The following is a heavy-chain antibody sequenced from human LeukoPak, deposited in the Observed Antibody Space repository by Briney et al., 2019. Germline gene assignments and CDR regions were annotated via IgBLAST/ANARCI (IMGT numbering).Heavy chain of an antibody. CDR3: ARTLGGGAFDT. CDR2: IYYSGST. CDR1: GGSISSSSYY. D-gene: IGHD3-10*01. Sequence: SETLSLTCTVSGGSISSSSYYWGWIRQPPGKGLEWIGSIYYSGSTYYNPSLKSRVTISVDTSKNQFSLKLSSVTAADTAVYYCARTLGGGAFDTWGQGTMVTVSS. V-gene: IGHV4-39*01. J-gene: IGHJ3*02.